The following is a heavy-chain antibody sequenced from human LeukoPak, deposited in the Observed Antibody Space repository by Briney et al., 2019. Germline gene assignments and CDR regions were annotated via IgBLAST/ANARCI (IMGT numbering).Heavy chain of an antibody. J-gene: IGHJ4*02. CDR3: AKDRYYDFWSGYFDY. V-gene: IGHV3-9*01. CDR1: GFTFDDYA. CDR2: ISWNSGSI. Sequence: GGSLRLSCAASGFTFDDYAMPWVRQAPGKGLEWVSGISWNSGSIGYADSVKGRFTISRDDAKNSLYLQMNSLRAEDTALYYCAKDRYYDFWSGYFDYWGQGTLVTVSS. D-gene: IGHD3-3*01.